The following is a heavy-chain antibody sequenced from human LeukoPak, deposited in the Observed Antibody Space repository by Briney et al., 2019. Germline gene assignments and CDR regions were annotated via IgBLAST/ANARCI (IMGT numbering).Heavy chain of an antibody. CDR2: IYYSGST. CDR3: ARFQRYYSMDV. V-gene: IGHV4-59*08. J-gene: IGHJ6*02. Sequence: KPSETLSLTCTVSGGSISSYYWSWIRQPPGKGLEWIGYIYYSGSTNYNPSLKSRVTISVDTSKNQFSLKLSSVTAADTAVYYCARFQRYYSMDVWGQGTTVTVSS. D-gene: IGHD6-25*01. CDR1: GGSISSYY.